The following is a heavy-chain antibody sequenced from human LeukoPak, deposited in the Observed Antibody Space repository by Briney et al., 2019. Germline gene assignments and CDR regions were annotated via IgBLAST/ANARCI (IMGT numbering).Heavy chain of an antibody. CDR3: ARDNLVRGAPEFDY. J-gene: IGHJ4*02. CDR1: GGSISSYY. Sequence: SETLSLTCTVSGGSISSYYWSWIRQPPGKGLEWIGYIYYSGSTNYNPSLKSRVTISVDTSKNQFSLKLSSVTAADTAVYYCARDNLVRGAPEFDYWGRGTLVTVSS. D-gene: IGHD3-10*01. CDR2: IYYSGST. V-gene: IGHV4-59*01.